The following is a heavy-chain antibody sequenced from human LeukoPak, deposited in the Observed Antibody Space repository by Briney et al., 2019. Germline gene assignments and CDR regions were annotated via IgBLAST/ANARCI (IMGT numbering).Heavy chain of an antibody. CDR3: ASFNGSDDSSGYPY. Sequence: GASVKVSCKASGGTFSSYAISWVRQAPGQGLEWMGRIIPILGIANYAQKFQGRVTITADKSTSTAYMELSSLRSEDTAVYYCASFNGSDDSSGYPYWGQGTLVTVSS. V-gene: IGHV1-69*04. CDR1: GGTFSSYA. D-gene: IGHD3-22*01. J-gene: IGHJ4*02. CDR2: IIPILGIA.